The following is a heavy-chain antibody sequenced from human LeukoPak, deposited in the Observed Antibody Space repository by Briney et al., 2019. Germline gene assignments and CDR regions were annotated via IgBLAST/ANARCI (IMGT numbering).Heavy chain of an antibody. D-gene: IGHD2-2*01. J-gene: IGHJ3*02. Sequence: GASVNVSCKASGYTFTSYYMHWVRHAPGQGLEWMGIINPSGGSTSYAQKFQGRVTMTRDTSTSTVYMELSSLRSEDTAVYYCARDRVVPAAPATAGAFDIWGQGTMVTVSS. V-gene: IGHV1-46*01. CDR3: ARDRVVPAAPATAGAFDI. CDR1: GYTFTSYY. CDR2: INPSGGST.